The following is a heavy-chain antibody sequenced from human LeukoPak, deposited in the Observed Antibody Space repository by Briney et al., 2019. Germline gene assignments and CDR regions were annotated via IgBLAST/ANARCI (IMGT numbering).Heavy chain of an antibody. CDR3: AREKPLGITMIVPLSAFDI. CDR1: GGTFSSYA. CDR2: IIPIFGTA. J-gene: IGHJ3*02. V-gene: IGHV1-69*13. D-gene: IGHD3-22*01. Sequence: SVKVSCKASGGTFSSYAISWVRQAPGQGFEWMGGIIPIFGTANYAQKFQGRVTITADESTSTAYMELSSLRSEDTAVYYCAREKPLGITMIVPLSAFDIWGQGTMVTVSS.